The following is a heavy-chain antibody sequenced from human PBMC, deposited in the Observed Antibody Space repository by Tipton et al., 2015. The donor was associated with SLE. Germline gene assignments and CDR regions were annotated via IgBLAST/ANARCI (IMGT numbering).Heavy chain of an antibody. CDR1: GGSISSSSYF. D-gene: IGHD6-13*01. J-gene: IGHJ4*02. V-gene: IGHV4-39*07. CDR3: ARELEGVGSQQLVN. Sequence: TLSLTCTVSGGSISSSSYFWGWIRQPPGKGLEWIGSIYYSGSTYYKSSLKSRVTISVDTSKNQFSLKLSSVTAADTAVYYCARELEGVGSQQLVNWGQGTLVTVSS. CDR2: IYYSGST.